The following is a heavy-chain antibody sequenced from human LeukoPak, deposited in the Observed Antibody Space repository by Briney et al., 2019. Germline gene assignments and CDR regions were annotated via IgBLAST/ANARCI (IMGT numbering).Heavy chain of an antibody. J-gene: IGHJ1*01. Sequence: PSETLSLTCAVSGASINSRDFYWGWIRQPPGKGREWIGEINHSGSTNYNPSLKSRITISVDTSKNQFSLKLSSVTAADTAVYYCARSSSWFHKYFQHWGQGTLVTVSS. V-gene: IGHV4-34*01. CDR1: GASINSRDFY. CDR2: INHSGST. D-gene: IGHD6-13*01. CDR3: ARSSSWFHKYFQH.